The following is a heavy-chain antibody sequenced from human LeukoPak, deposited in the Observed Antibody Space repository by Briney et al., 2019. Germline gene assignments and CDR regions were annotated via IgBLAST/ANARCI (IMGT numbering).Heavy chain of an antibody. CDR1: GGSISSGGYY. D-gene: IGHD2-2*01. V-gene: IGHV4-31*03. Sequence: PSETLSLTCTVSGGSISSGGYYWSWIRQHPGKGLEWIGYIYYSGSTYYNPSLKSRVTISVDTSKNQFSLKLSSVTAADTAVYYCARVVVVVPAAGYYYYYGMDVWGQGPTVPVSS. CDR3: ARVVVVVPAAGYYYYYGMDV. CDR2: IYYSGST. J-gene: IGHJ6*02.